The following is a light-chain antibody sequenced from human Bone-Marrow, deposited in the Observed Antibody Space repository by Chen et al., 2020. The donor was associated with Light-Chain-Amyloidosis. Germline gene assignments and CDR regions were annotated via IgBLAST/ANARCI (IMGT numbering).Light chain of an antibody. J-gene: IGLJ1*01. V-gene: IGLV2-14*01. Sequence: QSALTQPASVSGSPGQSITISCTGTSSDVGGDNHVSWYQQHPDKAPKLMIYEVTNRPSWVPDRFSGSKSDNTASLTMSRLQTEDEADYFCSSYTITNTRVFGSGTRVTVL. CDR1: SSDVGGDNH. CDR3: SSYTITNTRV. CDR2: EVT.